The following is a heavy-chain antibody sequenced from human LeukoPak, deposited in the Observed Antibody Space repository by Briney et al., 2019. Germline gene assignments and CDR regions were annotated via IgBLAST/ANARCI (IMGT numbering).Heavy chain of an antibody. CDR2: ISSSSSTI. Sequence: PGGSLRLSCAASGFTFSSNSMNWVRQAPGKGLEWVSYISSSSSTIYYADSVKGRFTISRDNAKNSLYLQMNSLRAEDTAVYYCATITSLEWLYDWGQGTLVTVSS. V-gene: IGHV3-48*01. CDR1: GFTFSSNS. D-gene: IGHD3-3*01. J-gene: IGHJ4*02. CDR3: ATITSLEWLYD.